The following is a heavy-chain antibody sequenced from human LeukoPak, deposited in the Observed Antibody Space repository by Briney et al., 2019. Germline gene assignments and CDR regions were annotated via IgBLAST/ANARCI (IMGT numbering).Heavy chain of an antibody. Sequence: SETLSLTCTVSGGSISSYYRSWIRQPPGKGLEWIGYIYYSGSTNYNPSLKSRVTISVDTSKNQFSLKLSSVTAADTAVYYCARYTSETYYDFWSGYDWFDPWGQGTLVTVSS. J-gene: IGHJ5*02. D-gene: IGHD3-3*01. CDR3: ARYTSETYYDFWSGYDWFDP. CDR1: GGSISSYY. V-gene: IGHV4-59*01. CDR2: IYYSGST.